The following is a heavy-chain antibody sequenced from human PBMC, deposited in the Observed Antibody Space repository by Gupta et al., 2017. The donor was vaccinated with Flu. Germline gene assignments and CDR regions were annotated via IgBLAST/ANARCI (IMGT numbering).Heavy chain of an antibody. D-gene: IGHD1-26*01. CDR3: ARPNSAYSTMQDGFDV. J-gene: IGHJ3*01. Sequence: KGLEWVAAKSYDGKNKYYADSVQGRFTISRDNSKNTLYLQLDSLRPDDSAIYYCARPNSAYSTMQDGFDVWGQGTMVTVSP. V-gene: IGHV3-30*03. CDR2: KSYDGKNK.